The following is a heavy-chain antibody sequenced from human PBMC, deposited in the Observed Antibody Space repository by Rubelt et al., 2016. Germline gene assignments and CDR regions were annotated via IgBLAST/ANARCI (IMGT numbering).Heavy chain of an antibody. D-gene: IGHD4-11*01. Sequence: QVQLQESGPGLVKPSETLSLTCTVSSGSISSYYWSWIRQPPGKGLEWIGEINHSGSTSYNPSLKSRVTISVDTSKNQFSLKLSSVTAADTAVYYCARELQRYDYWGQGTLVTVSS. CDR3: ARELQRYDY. J-gene: IGHJ4*02. CDR2: INHSGST. CDR1: SGSISSYY. V-gene: IGHV4-59*12.